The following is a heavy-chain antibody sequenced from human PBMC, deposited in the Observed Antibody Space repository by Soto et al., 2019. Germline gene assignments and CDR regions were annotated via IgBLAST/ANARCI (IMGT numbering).Heavy chain of an antibody. V-gene: IGHV3-23*01. D-gene: IGHD3-22*01. CDR2: ISGSGGST. CDR3: AKDLKWGTMMVVVMSF. CDR1: GFTFSSYA. J-gene: IGHJ4*02. Sequence: EVQLLESGGGLVQPGGSLRLSCAASGFTFSSYAMSWVRQAPGKGLEWVSAISGSGGSTYYADSVKGRFTISRDNSKNTLYLQMNSLRAEDTAVYYCAKDLKWGTMMVVVMSFWGQGTLVTVSS.